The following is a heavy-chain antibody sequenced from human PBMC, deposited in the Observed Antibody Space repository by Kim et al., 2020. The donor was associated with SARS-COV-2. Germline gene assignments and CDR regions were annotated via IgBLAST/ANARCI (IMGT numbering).Heavy chain of an antibody. CDR2: MYYSGGT. Sequence: SETLSLTCTVSGASISSSPYSWGWIRQPPGMGLEWIGNMYYSGGTYYNPSLKSRVTISADTSKNQFSLNLTSVSATDTAVYYCAKGLSFSGQGTTVTVSS. V-gene: IGHV4-39*01. CDR3: AKGLSF. D-gene: IGHD1-26*01. J-gene: IGHJ6*02. CDR1: GASISSSPYS.